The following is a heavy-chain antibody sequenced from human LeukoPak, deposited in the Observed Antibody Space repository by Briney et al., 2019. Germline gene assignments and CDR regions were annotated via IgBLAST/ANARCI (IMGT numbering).Heavy chain of an antibody. V-gene: IGHV1-46*04. D-gene: IGHD3-22*01. Sequence: ASVTVSCKASGYTFSSYYMHWVRQAPGQGLEWMGIINPSGGSTNYAQKLQGRVTMTRDMSTSTVYMELSSLRSDDTAVYYCARGGNEVVADAEYFQHWGQGTLVTVSS. CDR1: GYTFSSYY. J-gene: IGHJ1*01. CDR3: ARGGNEVVADAEYFQH. CDR2: INPSGGST.